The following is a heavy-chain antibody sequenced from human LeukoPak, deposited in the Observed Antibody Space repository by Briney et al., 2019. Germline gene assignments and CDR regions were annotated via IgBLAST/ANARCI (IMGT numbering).Heavy chain of an antibody. CDR3: ARDSALELLRFWFDP. D-gene: IGHD1-7*01. CDR2: ISNNGTNK. CDR1: GFSFSYYA. V-gene: IGHV3-30*07. Sequence: GRSLRLSCAASGFSFSYYAMHWVRQAPGKGLEWVAVISNNGTNKYYADSVKGRFTISRDNSKNTLYLQMNSLRAEDTAVYYCARDSALELLRFWFDPWGQGTLVTVSS. J-gene: IGHJ5*02.